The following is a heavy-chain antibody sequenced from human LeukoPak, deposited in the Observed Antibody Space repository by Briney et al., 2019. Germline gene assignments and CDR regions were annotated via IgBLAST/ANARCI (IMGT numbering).Heavy chain of an antibody. CDR3: ARGHYDVLAASYKWTPDY. J-gene: IGHJ4*02. CDR2: ITSGGDYI. V-gene: IGHV3-21*01. CDR1: GFTFNSFN. D-gene: IGHD3-9*01. Sequence: GGSLRLSCAASGFTFNSFNMNWVRQAPGKGLEWVASITSGGDYIYYADSVKGRFTTSRDNAKNSLSLQLTSLRVEDTAVYYCARGHYDVLAASYKWTPDYWGQGTLVTVSS.